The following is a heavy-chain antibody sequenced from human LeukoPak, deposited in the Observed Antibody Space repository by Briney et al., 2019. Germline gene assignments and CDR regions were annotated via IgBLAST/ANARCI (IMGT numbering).Heavy chain of an antibody. D-gene: IGHD3-22*01. J-gene: IGHJ4*02. CDR3: ARQLGGSSGYYFDY. Sequence: PGGSLRLSCAASGFTFSSYSMNWVRQAPGKGLEWVLSISSSSSYIYYADSVKGRFTISRDNAKNSLYLQMNSLRAEDTAVYYCARQLGGSSGYYFDYWGQGTLVTVSS. V-gene: IGHV3-21*01. CDR2: ISSSSSYI. CDR1: GFTFSSYS.